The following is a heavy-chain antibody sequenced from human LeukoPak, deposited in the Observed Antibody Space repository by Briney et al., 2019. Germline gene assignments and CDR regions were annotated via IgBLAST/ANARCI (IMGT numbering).Heavy chain of an antibody. CDR2: INPSGGST. CDR1: GYTFTSYY. J-gene: IGHJ6*03. D-gene: IGHD2-15*01. V-gene: IGHV1-46*01. Sequence: GASVKVSCKASGYTFTSYYMHWVRQAPGQGLEWMGIINPSGGSTSYAQKFQGRVTMTRDTSTSTAYMELRSLRSDDTAVYYCARDLGWVVVVAATYYYYYMDVWGKGTTVTVSS. CDR3: ARDLGWVVVVAATYYYYYMDV.